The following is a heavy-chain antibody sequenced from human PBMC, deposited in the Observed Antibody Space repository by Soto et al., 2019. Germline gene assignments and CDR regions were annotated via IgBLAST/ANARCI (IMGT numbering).Heavy chain of an antibody. D-gene: IGHD6-19*01. CDR2: IYPGDSDI. CDR1: GYGFANYW. CDR3: ARAPIHGWYQHFDY. J-gene: IGHJ4*02. V-gene: IGHV5-51*01. Sequence: EVQLVQSGAEVKKPGESLKISCEASGYGFANYWIGWLRQMPGKGLEWMGVIYPGDSDIRYSPSFQGHVTISADKSISTAYLQWSSLEASDTAVYYCARAPIHGWYQHFDYWGQGTLVTVSS.